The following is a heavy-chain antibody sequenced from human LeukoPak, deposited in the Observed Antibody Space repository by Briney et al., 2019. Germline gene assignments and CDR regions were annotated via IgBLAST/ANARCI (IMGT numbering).Heavy chain of an antibody. CDR2: IDYDSSHI. J-gene: IGHJ4*02. D-gene: IGHD3-9*01. V-gene: IGHV3-21*01. CDR1: GFTFSNSA. Sequence: PGGSLRLSCAASGFTFSNSAMNWVRQVPGKGLEWVSSIDYDSSHIYYAASVRGRFTISRDNARNSVYLQMNSLRVEDTAVCYCARDPLRYLRVGHYDYWGQGTLVAVSS. CDR3: ARDPLRYLRVGHYDY.